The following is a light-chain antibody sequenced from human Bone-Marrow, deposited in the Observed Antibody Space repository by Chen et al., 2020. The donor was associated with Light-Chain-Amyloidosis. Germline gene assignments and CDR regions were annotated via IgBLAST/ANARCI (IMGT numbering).Light chain of an antibody. CDR2: DDS. Sequence: SYVLTQPSSVSVAPGQTATIACGGNNIGSTSVHWYQQTPGQAPLLVVYDDSDRPSGIPERLSVSNSGNTATLTISRVEAGDEADYYCQGWDRSSDRPVFGGGTKLTVL. V-gene: IGLV3-21*02. J-gene: IGLJ3*02. CDR3: QGWDRSSDRPV. CDR1: NIGSTS.